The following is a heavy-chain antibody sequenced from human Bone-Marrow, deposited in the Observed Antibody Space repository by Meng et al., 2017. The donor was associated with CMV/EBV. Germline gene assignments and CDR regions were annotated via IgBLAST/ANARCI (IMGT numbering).Heavy chain of an antibody. V-gene: IGHV1-2*02. J-gene: IGHJ4*02. D-gene: IGHD7-27*01. CDR1: GGTFSSYA. Sequence: ASVKVSCKASGGTFSSYAISWVRQAPGQGLEWMGWIHPHTGDTNYAQQFQGRVTLTRDTSINTGYMELTRLRSDDTAAYYCARDNNWGPDYWGQGTLVTVSS. CDR2: IHPHTGDT. CDR3: ARDNNWGPDY.